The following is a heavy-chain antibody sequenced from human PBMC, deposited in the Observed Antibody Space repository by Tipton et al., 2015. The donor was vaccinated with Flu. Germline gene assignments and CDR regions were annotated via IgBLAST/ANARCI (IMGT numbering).Heavy chain of an antibody. Sequence: LRLSCTVSGGSVSSGSYYWSWIRQPPGKGLEWIGNIYYSGSTNYNPSLKSRVTISVDTSKNQFSLKLSSVTAADTAGYYWARDGGYDESGGYLVGGQGTLVAVSP. J-gene: IGHJ4*02. CDR2: IYYSGST. V-gene: IGHV4-61*01. D-gene: IGHD3-22*01. CDR3: ARDGGYDESGGYLV. CDR1: GGSVSSGSYY.